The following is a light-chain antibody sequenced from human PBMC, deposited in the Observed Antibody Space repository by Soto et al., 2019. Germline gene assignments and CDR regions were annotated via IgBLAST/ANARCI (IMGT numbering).Light chain of an antibody. J-gene: IGKJ5*01. Sequence: DIQMTQSPSTLSASVGDRVTITCRASQSISSWLAWYQQKPGKAPKLLIYKASSLESGVPSRFSGSGSGTESTLTISSLPPDDFATYYCQQYNSYPITFGQGTRLEIK. CDR2: KAS. CDR1: QSISSW. CDR3: QQYNSYPIT. V-gene: IGKV1-5*03.